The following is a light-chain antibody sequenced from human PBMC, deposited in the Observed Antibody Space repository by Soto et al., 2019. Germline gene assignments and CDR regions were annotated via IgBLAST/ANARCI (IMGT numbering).Light chain of an antibody. CDR3: QQYNTYA. Sequence: DIQIPQSPSTLSASVGARVTITCRASQSIISWLAWYPQQPGKAPKLLIYDTASLVSGVSTGCGGRGAGTVVILTISSVQSDEFATQYCQQYNTYAFGQGTKVDI. CDR2: DTA. V-gene: IGKV1-5*01. J-gene: IGKJ1*01. CDR1: QSIISW.